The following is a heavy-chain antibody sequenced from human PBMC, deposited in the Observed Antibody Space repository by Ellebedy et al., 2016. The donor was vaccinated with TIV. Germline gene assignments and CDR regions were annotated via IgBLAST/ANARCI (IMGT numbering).Heavy chain of an antibody. Sequence: ASVKVSCKASGGTFSSYAISWVRQAPGQGLEWRGWISAYNGKTNYAQKVQGRVTMTTDTSTSTAYMEVRSLRSDDTAVYYCARDGDSSGYCSYWGQGTLVTVSS. V-gene: IGHV1-18*01. D-gene: IGHD3-22*01. CDR2: ISAYNGKT. CDR3: ARDGDSSGYCSY. J-gene: IGHJ4*02. CDR1: GGTFSSYA.